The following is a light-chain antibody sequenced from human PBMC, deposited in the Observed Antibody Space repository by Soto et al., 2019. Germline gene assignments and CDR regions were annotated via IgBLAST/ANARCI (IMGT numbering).Light chain of an antibody. CDR2: GAS. J-gene: IGKJ3*01. V-gene: IGKV3-20*01. CDR3: QQFGGSPSA. CDR1: QSVSTTY. Sequence: EMLLTQYPATLSLSPGERATLSCRASQSVSTTYLAWYQQKPGQPPRLLIFGASNRATGIPDRFSGSGSGTDFTLTISKLEPEDFAVYYCQQFGGSPSAFCPGTKVDIK.